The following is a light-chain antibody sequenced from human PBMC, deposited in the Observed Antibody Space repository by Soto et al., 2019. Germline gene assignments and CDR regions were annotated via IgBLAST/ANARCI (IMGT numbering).Light chain of an antibody. CDR2: RAS. J-gene: IGKJ1*01. V-gene: IGKV1-5*03. CDR1: QSISSW. Sequence: DIQMTQSPSTLSASVGDRVTITCRASQSISSWLAWYQQKPGKAPKLLIYRASHLESGVPSRFSASGSGTEFSLTINSLQADDFATYYCQQYHIYSWTFGQGTKV. CDR3: QQYHIYSWT.